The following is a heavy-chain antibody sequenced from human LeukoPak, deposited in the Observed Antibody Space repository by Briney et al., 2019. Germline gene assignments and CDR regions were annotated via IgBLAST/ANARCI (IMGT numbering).Heavy chain of an antibody. J-gene: IGHJ3*02. D-gene: IGHD7-27*01. CDR1: GGTFSSYA. CDR3: AREGGLGIVWGAFDI. V-gene: IGHV1-69*05. CDR2: IIPIFGTA. Sequence: ASVKVSCKASGGTFSSYAISWVRQAPGQGLEWMGGIIPIFGTANYAQKFQGRVTITTDESTSTAYMELSSLRSEDTAVYYCAREGGLGIVWGAFDIWGQGTMVTVSS.